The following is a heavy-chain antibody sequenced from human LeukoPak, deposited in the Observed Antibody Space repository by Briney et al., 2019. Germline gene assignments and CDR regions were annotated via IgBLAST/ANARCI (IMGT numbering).Heavy chain of an antibody. V-gene: IGHV3-7*03. CDR1: GFTFSSYW. Sequence: GGSLRLSGAASGFTFSSYWMSWVRQAPGKGLEWVANIKQDGSEKYYVDSVKGRFTISRDNAKNSLYLQMNSLRAEDTAVYYCARGYCSSTSCHAYYFDYWGQGTLVTVSS. CDR3: ARGYCSSTSCHAYYFDY. D-gene: IGHD2-2*01. CDR2: IKQDGSEK. J-gene: IGHJ4*02.